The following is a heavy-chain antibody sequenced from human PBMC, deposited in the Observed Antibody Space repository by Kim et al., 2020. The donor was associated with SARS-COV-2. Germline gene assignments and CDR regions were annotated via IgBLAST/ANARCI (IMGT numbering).Heavy chain of an antibody. CDR2: INAGNGNT. CDR1: GYTFTSYA. J-gene: IGHJ4*02. V-gene: IGHV1-3*01. Sequence: ASVKVSCKASGYTFTSYAMHWVRQAPGQRLEWMGWINAGNGNTKYSQKFQGRVTITRDTSASTAYMELSSLRSEDTAVYYCARAAVRGVIITVSYDYWGQGTLVTVSS. CDR3: ARAAVRGVIITVSYDY. D-gene: IGHD3-10*01.